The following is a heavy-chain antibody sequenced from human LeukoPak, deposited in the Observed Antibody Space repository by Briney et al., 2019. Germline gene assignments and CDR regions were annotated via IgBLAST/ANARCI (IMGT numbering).Heavy chain of an antibody. CDR3: AKDHLPGIVVADRDY. V-gene: IGHV3-23*01. J-gene: IGHJ4*02. Sequence: GGSLRLSCAASGFTFSSSAMSWVRQAPGKGLDWVSAISGSGGNTYYADSVKGRFTISRDNSKNTLYLQINSLRAEDTAVYYCAKDHLPGIVVADRDYWGQGTLVTVSS. CDR1: GFTFSSSA. CDR2: ISGSGGNT. D-gene: IGHD6-19*01.